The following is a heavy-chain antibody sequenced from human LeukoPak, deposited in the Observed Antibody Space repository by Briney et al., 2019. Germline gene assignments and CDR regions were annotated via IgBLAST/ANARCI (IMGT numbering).Heavy chain of an antibody. D-gene: IGHD3-3*01. CDR1: GGSISSYY. CDR3: ARSYYDFWSGYYPLIPNYYYYGMDV. Sequence: SETLSLTCTVSGGSISSYYWSWIRQPPGKGLEWIGYIYYSGSTNYNPSLKSRVTISVDTSKNQFSLKLSSVTAADTAVYYCARSYYDFWSGYYPLIPNYYYYGMDVWGQGTTVTVSS. V-gene: IGHV4-59*01. J-gene: IGHJ6*02. CDR2: IYYSGST.